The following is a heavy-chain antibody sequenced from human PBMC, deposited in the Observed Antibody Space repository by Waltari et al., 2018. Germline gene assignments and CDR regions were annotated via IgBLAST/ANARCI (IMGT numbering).Heavy chain of an antibody. CDR3: AREGGYCSSTSCYEGGY. CDR1: GFTFSRYW. Sequence: EVQLVESGGGLVQPGGSLRLSCAASGFTFSRYWMRWVRQAPGQGLEWVANIKQDGSEKYYVDSVKGRFTISRDNAKNSLYLQMNSLRAEDTAVYYCAREGGYCSSTSCYEGGYWGQGTLVTVSS. D-gene: IGHD2-2*01. J-gene: IGHJ4*02. CDR2: IKQDGSEK. V-gene: IGHV3-7*01.